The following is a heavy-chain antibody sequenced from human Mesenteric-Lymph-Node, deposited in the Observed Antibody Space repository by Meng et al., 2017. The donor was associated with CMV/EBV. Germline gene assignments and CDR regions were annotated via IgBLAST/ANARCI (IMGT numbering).Heavy chain of an antibody. J-gene: IGHJ4*02. D-gene: IGHD6-13*01. CDR3: ARQGLYGSSWPTSDS. V-gene: IGHV1-18*01. CDR2: ISAYSGNT. Sequence: ASVKVSCKASGYSFINYGISWVRQAPEEGLEWMGWISAYSGNTNYAERVQGRVTMTTDTSTSTAYMELRSLKFDDTAVYYCARQGLYGSSWPTSDSWGQGTRVTVSS. CDR1: GYSFINYG.